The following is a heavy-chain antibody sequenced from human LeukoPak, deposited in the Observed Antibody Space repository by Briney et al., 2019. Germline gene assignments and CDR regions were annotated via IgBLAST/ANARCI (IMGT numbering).Heavy chain of an antibody. CDR2: INPNSGGT. CDR3: ARMYGSGSYTVDY. CDR1: VYTFTDYY. V-gene: IGHV1-2*02. Sequence: ASVTVSYKASVYTFTDYYMHWVRQAPGQGGEGMGWINPNSGGTNYAQKFQGRVTMTRDTSISTAYMELSRLRSDDTAVYYCARMYGSGSYTVDYWGQGTLVTVSS. J-gene: IGHJ4*02. D-gene: IGHD3-10*01.